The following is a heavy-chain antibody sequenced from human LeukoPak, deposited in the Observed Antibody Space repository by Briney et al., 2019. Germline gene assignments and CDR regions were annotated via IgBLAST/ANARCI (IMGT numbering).Heavy chain of an antibody. CDR3: VRDLNRRILTSYYGMDV. CDR1: GGSFSSYA. Sequence: ASVKVSCKASGGSFSSYAISWVRQAPGQGLEWMGGIIPAFGAANYAQKFQGRVTITADESTSTAYMEVSSLGSEDTAVYYCVRDLNRRILTSYYGMDVWGQGTMVTVSS. D-gene: IGHD3-9*01. V-gene: IGHV1-69*13. J-gene: IGHJ6*02. CDR2: IIPAFGAA.